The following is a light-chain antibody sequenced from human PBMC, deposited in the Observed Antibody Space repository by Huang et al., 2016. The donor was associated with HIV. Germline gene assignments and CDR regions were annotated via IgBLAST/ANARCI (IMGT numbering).Light chain of an antibody. CDR1: QNIDSN. CDR3: QHYSNWPPYT. CDR2: GTS. Sequence: EIVMTQSPATLSVSPGERATLSCRASQNIDSNLAWYQQKPGQAPRRLMSGTSTRATGGPARFSGSGSGTDCTLTISSLQPEDSAVYYCQHYSNWPPYTFGQGTNLEIK. J-gene: IGKJ2*01. V-gene: IGKV3-15*01.